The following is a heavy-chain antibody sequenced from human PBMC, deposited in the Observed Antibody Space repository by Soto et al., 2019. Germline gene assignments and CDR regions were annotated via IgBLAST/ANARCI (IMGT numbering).Heavy chain of an antibody. D-gene: IGHD2-15*01. CDR1: GYTFNTYW. Sequence: PGESLKISCKGSGYTFNTYWIGWVRQMPGKGLEWMGIIYPGDSDTRYSPSFQGQVTISADKSISTAYLQWSSLKASDSAIYYCTRRARSGPDVWGQGTTVTVSS. CDR2: IYPGDSDT. V-gene: IGHV5-51*01. J-gene: IGHJ6*02. CDR3: TRRARSGPDV.